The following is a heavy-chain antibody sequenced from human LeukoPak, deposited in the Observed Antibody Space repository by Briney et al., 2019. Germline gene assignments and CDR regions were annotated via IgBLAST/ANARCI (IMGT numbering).Heavy chain of an antibody. Sequence: PGGSLRLSCSVSGFTFYSYAMHWVRQAPGKGLEYVSGISSNAGTTYYADSVKGRLTISRDNSKNTLHLQMSSLRAEDTAVYYCVKGRWLQFPFFDYWGQGTPVTVSS. J-gene: IGHJ4*02. CDR2: ISSNAGTT. D-gene: IGHD5-24*01. V-gene: IGHV3-64D*08. CDR3: VKGRWLQFPFFDY. CDR1: GFTFYSYA.